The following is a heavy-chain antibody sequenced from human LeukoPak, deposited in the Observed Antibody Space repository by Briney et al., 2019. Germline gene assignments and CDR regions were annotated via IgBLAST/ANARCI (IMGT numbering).Heavy chain of an antibody. Sequence: PGGSLRLSCAASGFTFSSYSMNWVRQAPGKGLECVSSISSSSSYIYYAGSVKGRFTISRDNAKNSLYLQMNSLRAEDTAVYYCARDPRYCSSTSCKYYYYYYMDVWGKGTTVTVSS. V-gene: IGHV3-21*01. CDR2: ISSSSSYI. CDR1: GFTFSSYS. J-gene: IGHJ6*03. D-gene: IGHD2-2*01. CDR3: ARDPRYCSSTSCKYYYYYYMDV.